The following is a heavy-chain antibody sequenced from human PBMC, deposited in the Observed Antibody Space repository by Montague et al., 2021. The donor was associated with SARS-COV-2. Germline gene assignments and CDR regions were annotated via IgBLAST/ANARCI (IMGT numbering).Heavy chain of an antibody. CDR1: GGSLSGFS. CDR2: IHHGGST. CDR3: ARLGHGGVPSSILRVGPHYSYDYMDV. Sequence: SETLSLTCAVYGGSLSGFSWNWVRQPPGKGLEWIGEIHHGGSTNYNPSLKSRVTISADTSKNQFSLKLTSVAAADTAVYYCARLGHGGVPSSILRVGPHYSYDYMDVWGKGTTVTVSS. V-gene: IGHV4-34*01. J-gene: IGHJ6*03. D-gene: IGHD3-10*01.